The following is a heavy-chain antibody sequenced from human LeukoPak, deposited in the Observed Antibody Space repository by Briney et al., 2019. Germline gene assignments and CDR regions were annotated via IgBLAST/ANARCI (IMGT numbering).Heavy chain of an antibody. D-gene: IGHD3-9*01. CDR3: ARRKDYDILTGSSQYYFDY. CDR2: IYPGDSDT. V-gene: IGHV5-51*01. J-gene: IGHJ4*02. Sequence: GESLKISCKGSGYSFTRHWIGWVRQMPGKGLEWMGIIYPGDSDTRYSPSFQGQVTISADKSISTAYLQWSSLKASDTAMYFCARRKDYDILTGSSQYYFDYWAQGPLVTVPS. CDR1: GYSFTRHW.